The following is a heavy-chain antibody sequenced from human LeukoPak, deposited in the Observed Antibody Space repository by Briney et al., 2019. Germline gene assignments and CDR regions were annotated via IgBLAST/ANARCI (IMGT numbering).Heavy chain of an antibody. J-gene: IGHJ4*02. CDR2: ISGSGGST. Sequence: GGSLRLSCAASGFTFSSYEMNWVRQAPGKGLEWVSAISGSGGSTYYADSVKGRFTISRDNSKNTLYLQMNSLRAEDTAVYYCAKNRRPYCSGGSCYPDFDYWGQGTLVTVSS. D-gene: IGHD2-15*01. CDR3: AKNRRPYCSGGSCYPDFDY. V-gene: IGHV3-23*01. CDR1: GFTFSSYE.